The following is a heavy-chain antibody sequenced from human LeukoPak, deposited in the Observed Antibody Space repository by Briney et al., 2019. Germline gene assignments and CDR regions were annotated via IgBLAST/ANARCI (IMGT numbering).Heavy chain of an antibody. J-gene: IGHJ4*02. CDR3: AKELFGTFPYLDF. V-gene: IGHV3-23*01. CDR1: GFIFSSYG. Sequence: PGGSLRLSCAASGFIFSSYGMGWVRQAPEKGLEWVSIISNSGGSTYYADSVKGRFTISRDDSKKTLYLQMNSLRADDTAIYYCAKELFGTFPYLDFWGQGTLVTVSS. D-gene: IGHD3-3*01. CDR2: ISNSGGST.